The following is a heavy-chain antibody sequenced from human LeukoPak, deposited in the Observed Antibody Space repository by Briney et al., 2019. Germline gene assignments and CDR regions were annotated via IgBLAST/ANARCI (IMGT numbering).Heavy chain of an antibody. J-gene: IGHJ4*02. Sequence: PSETLSLTCAVYGGSFSGYYWSWIRQPAGKGLEWIGRIYTSGSTNHNPSLKSRVTMSVDKSKNQLSLKLSSVTAADTAVYYCARGAYHYGSGSYYFDYWGQGTLVTVSS. CDR1: GGSFSGYY. CDR3: ARGAYHYGSGSYYFDY. V-gene: IGHV4-59*10. D-gene: IGHD3-10*01. CDR2: IYTSGST.